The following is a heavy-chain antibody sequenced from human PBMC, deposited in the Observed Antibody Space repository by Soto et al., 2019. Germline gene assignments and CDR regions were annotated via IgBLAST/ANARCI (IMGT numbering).Heavy chain of an antibody. CDR1: GGSISSYY. J-gene: IGHJ6*02. CDR2: IYTSGST. Sequence: SETLSLTFTVSGGSISSYYWSWIRQPAGKGLEWIGRIYTSGSTNYNPSLKSRVTMSVDTSKNQFSLKLSSVTAADTAVYYCARDRKGCSSTSCYRYYYYYGMDVWGQGTTVTVSS. CDR3: ARDRKGCSSTSCYRYYYYYGMDV. V-gene: IGHV4-4*07. D-gene: IGHD2-2*02.